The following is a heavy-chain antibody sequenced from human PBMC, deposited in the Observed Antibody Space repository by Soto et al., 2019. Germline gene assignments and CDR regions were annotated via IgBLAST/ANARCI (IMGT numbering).Heavy chain of an antibody. CDR1: GYTFTSYY. CDR3: ARRGRAAAGDYFDY. CDR2: INPSGGST. V-gene: IGHV1-46*01. Sequence: QVQLVQSGAEVKKPGASVKVSCKASGYTFTSYYMHRVRQAPGQGLEWMGIINPSGGSTSYAQKCQGRGTMTRDTATSTVYMERSSLRSEDTAVYYCARRGRAAAGDYFDYWGQGTLVTVSS. J-gene: IGHJ4*02. D-gene: IGHD6-13*01.